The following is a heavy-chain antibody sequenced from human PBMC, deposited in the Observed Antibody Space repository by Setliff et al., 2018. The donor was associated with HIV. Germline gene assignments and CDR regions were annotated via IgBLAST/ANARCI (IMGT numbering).Heavy chain of an antibody. V-gene: IGHV1-18*01. D-gene: IGHD6-13*01. CDR3: ARGFSRWYGAFDM. J-gene: IGHJ3*02. CDR2: ISTYNGRT. CDR1: GYNFNSFG. Sequence: ASVKVSCKASGYNFNSFGINWVRQAPGQGLEWMGWISTYNGRTDYVQKLQDRVTVTTDTYTSTAYMDLRSLISDDTAVYYCARGFSRWYGAFDMWGQGTVVTVSS.